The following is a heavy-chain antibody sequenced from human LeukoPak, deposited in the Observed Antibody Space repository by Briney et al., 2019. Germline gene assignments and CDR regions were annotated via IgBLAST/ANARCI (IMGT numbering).Heavy chain of an antibody. J-gene: IGHJ3*02. CDR3: ARDSGVVPGAFDI. CDR1: GGTFSSYA. D-gene: IGHD3-3*01. V-gene: IGHV1-69*06. Sequence: SVKVSCKASGGTFSSYAISWVRQAPGQGLEWMGGIIPIFGTANYAQKFQGRVTFTADKSTSTAYMELSSLRSEDTAVYYCARDSGVVPGAFDIWGQGTMVTVSS. CDR2: IIPIFGTA.